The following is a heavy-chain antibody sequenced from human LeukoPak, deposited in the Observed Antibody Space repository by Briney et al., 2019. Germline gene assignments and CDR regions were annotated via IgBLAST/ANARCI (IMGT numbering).Heavy chain of an antibody. CDR3: ARRLRSGWYSLPYFFDY. CDR1: AYIFTSYW. V-gene: IGHV5-10-1*01. D-gene: IGHD6-19*01. J-gene: IGHJ4*02. Sequence: GESLLIPSKGSAYIFTSYWISRVRRMPGKDLVWMGWIDTSDSYTNYSASFQGHVTISADKSISTAHLQWSSLKASDTAMYYCARRLRSGWYSLPYFFDYWGQGTLVTVSS. CDR2: IDTSDSYT.